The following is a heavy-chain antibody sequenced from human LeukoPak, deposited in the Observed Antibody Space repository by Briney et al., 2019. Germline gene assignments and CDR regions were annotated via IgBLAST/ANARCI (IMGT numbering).Heavy chain of an antibody. CDR1: GFMFSDYS. CDR3: VRDFMGAGATTAFLHH. V-gene: IGHV3-21*01. D-gene: IGHD1/OR15-1a*01. J-gene: IGHJ1*01. Sequence: GGSLRLSCAASGFMFSDYSMNWVRQAPGKGLEWVSSISRRSRHLYYAGSVKGRFTISRDDAENSLYLQMNSLRADDMAVYYCVRDFMGAGATTAFLHHWGQGTLVSVSS. CDR2: ISRRSRHL.